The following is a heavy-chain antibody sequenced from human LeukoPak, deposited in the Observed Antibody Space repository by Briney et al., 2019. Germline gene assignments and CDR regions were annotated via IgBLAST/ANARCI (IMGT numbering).Heavy chain of an antibody. CDR2: IYTSGST. CDR1: AGSINSYY. Sequence: SETLSLNCTGSAGSINSYYWSRIRQPAGKALEWIGRIYTSGSTNYNPSLKSRVTMSVDTSKNQSSLKLNSVTAADTAVYYCARNAGSSGWYENYYYYYMDVWGKGTPVTVSS. D-gene: IGHD6-19*01. V-gene: IGHV4-4*07. CDR3: ARNAGSSGWYENYYYYYMDV. J-gene: IGHJ6*03.